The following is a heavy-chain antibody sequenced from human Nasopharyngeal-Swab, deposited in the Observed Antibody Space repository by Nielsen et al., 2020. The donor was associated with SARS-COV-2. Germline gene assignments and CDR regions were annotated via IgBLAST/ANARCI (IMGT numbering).Heavy chain of an antibody. CDR1: GGSISSSNW. Sequence: SETLSLTCAVSGGSISSSNWWSWVRQPPGKGLEWIGEIYHSGSTNYNPSLKSRVTISVDKSKNQFSLKLSSVTAADTAVYYCAGVVRIRFLEWSRYYGMDVWGQGTTVTVSS. CDR2: IYHSGST. V-gene: IGHV4-4*02. CDR3: AGVVRIRFLEWSRYYGMDV. J-gene: IGHJ6*02. D-gene: IGHD3-3*01.